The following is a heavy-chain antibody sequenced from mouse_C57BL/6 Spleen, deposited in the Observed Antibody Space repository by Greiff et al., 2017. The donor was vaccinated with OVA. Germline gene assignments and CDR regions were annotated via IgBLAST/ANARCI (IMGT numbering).Heavy chain of an antibody. J-gene: IGHJ2*01. CDR1: GYTFTDYY. CDR2: IYPGSGNT. CDR3: ARSVYYGSSWDY. Sequence: VQLQQSGAELVRPGASVKLSCKASGYTFTDYYINWVKQRPGQGLEWIARIYPGSGNTYYNEKFKGKATLTAEKSSSTAYRQLSSLTSEDSAVYFCARSVYYGSSWDYWGQGTTLTVSS. V-gene: IGHV1-76*01. D-gene: IGHD1-1*01.